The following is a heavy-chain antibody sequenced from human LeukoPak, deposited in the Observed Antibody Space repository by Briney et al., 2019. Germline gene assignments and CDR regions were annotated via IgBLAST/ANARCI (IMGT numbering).Heavy chain of an antibody. Sequence: GGSLRLSCTASGFTFSNYAMSWVRQAPGKGLEWVSGISGSGGSTYYADSVKGRFTISRDNSKNSMYLQMNSLRAEDSAVYYCSRGQWLVRDYWGQGTLVTVSS. CDR1: GFTFSNYA. V-gene: IGHV3-23*01. J-gene: IGHJ4*02. CDR3: SRGQWLVRDY. D-gene: IGHD6-19*01. CDR2: ISGSGGST.